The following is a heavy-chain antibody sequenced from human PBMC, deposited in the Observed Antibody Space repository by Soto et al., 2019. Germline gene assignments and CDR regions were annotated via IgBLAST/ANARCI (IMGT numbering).Heavy chain of an antibody. D-gene: IGHD4-17*01. J-gene: IGHJ4*01. CDR3: TMDDYGGNSAFRDY. CDR1: GFIFSGSA. CDR2: IRSKTDSSAT. Sequence: EVQLVESGGGLVQPGGSLKLSCAASGFIFSGSAMHWVRQAPGKGLEWVGRIRSKTDSSATAYAASVKGRFTISGDDSKNTAYLQMNSLKTGDTAVYYYTMDDYGGNSAFRDYWGHGTLVTVSS. V-gene: IGHV3-73*02.